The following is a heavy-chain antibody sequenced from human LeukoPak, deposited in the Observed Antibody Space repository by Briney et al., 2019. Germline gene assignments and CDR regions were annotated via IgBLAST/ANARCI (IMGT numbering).Heavy chain of an antibody. Sequence: GGSLRLSCTASGFTFGDYAMSWVRQAPGKGLEWVGFIRSKAYGGTTEYAASVKGRFTISRDDSKTIAYLQMNGLQTEDTALYYCTRADGDYDHRFFDYWGQGAQVIVSS. CDR2: IRSKAYGGTT. J-gene: IGHJ4*02. V-gene: IGHV3-49*04. D-gene: IGHD4-17*01. CDR3: TRADGDYDHRFFDY. CDR1: GFTFGDYA.